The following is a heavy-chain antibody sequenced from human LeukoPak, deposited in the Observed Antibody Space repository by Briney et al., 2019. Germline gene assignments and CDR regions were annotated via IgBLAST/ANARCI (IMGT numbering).Heavy chain of an antibody. CDR2: IYTSGST. Sequence: PSETLSLTCTVSGGSISTYYWSWIRLPAGKGLEWIGRIYTSGSTDYNPSLKSRVTISVDKSKNQFSLKLSSVTAADTAIYYCARDNAFDIWRQGTMVTVSS. CDR3: ARDNAFDI. V-gene: IGHV4-4*07. J-gene: IGHJ3*02. CDR1: GGSISTYY.